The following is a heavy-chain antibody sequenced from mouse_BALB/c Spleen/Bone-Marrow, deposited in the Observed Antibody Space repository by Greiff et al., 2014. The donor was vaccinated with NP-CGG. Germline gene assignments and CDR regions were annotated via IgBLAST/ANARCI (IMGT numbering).Heavy chain of an antibody. V-gene: IGHV1-80*01. CDR3: ARGGIAVDY. CDR2: IYPGDGDT. J-gene: IGHJ2*01. Sequence: QVQLQQSGAELVRPGSSVKISCESSGYVFSTYWINWVKQRPGQGLEWIGQIYPGDGDTDYNGKFKDKATLTADKSSNTAYMQLSSVASEDSAVYFCARGGIAVDYWGQGTTLTVSS. CDR1: GYVFSTYW.